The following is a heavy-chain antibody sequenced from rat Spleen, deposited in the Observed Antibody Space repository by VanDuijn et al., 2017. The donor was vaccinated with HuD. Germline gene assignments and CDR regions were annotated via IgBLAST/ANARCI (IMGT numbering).Heavy chain of an antibody. CDR3: TTDLAGQPDY. J-gene: IGHJ2*01. CDR2: ITSSGGTT. CDR1: GFTFSNYD. Sequence: EVQLVESGGGLVQPGRSLKLSCAASGFTFSNYDMAWVRQAPTKGLEWVAYITSSGGTTHYRDSVKGRFTISRDNAKNTLYLEMDSLRSEDMATYYCTTDLAGQPDYWGQGVMVTVSS. V-gene: IGHV5-27*01. D-gene: IGHD5-1*01.